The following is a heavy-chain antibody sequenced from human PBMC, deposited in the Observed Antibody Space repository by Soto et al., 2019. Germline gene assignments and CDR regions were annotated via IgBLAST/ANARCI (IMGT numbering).Heavy chain of an antibody. Sequence: SETLSHTCTVSGGSISSYYWSWIRQPPGKGLEWIGYIYYSGSTNYNPSLKSRVTISVDTSKNQFSLKLSSVTAADTAVYYCASITAAPDLHSYWGQRTPVTVSS. D-gene: IGHD6-13*01. J-gene: IGHJ4*02. CDR2: IYYSGST. CDR3: ASITAAPDLHSY. V-gene: IGHV4-59*01. CDR1: GGSISSYY.